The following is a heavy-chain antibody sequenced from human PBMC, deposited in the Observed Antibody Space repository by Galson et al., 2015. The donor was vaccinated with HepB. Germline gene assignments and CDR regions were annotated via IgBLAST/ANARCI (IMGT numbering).Heavy chain of an antibody. V-gene: IGHV2-5*01. Sequence: PALVKPTQTLTLTCTSSGFSLRISGMGVGWIRQPPGKALEWLAFINWNDDKRYSPSLKSRVSITKDTSKNQVVLRMTNMDPVDTATYYCAHSLGLVGPYFDYWGQGTLVTVSS. CDR2: INWNDDK. D-gene: IGHD2-8*02. CDR1: GFSLRISGMG. CDR3: AHSLGLVGPYFDY. J-gene: IGHJ4*02.